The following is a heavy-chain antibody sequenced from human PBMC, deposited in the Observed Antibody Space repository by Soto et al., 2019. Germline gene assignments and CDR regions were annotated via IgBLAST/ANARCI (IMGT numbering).Heavy chain of an antibody. CDR3: AKDGAPRYCSRSSCHPAGAY. V-gene: IGHV3-30*18. J-gene: IGHJ4*02. Sequence: QVQLVVSWGGVVQPGRSLRLSCAGSGFTFSNYGLHGVRQAPGKGLEWVAAISYDGSNRYYADSVKGRFTISRDNSKNMLYLQMDSLRAEDTAVYYCAKDGAPRYCSRSSCHPAGAYWGQGTLVTVSS. CDR2: ISYDGSNR. CDR1: GFTFSNYG. D-gene: IGHD2-15*01.